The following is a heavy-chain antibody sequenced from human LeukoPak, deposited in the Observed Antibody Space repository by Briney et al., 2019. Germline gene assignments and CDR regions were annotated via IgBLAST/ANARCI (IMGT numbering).Heavy chain of an antibody. Sequence: GESLKISCKGSGYSFTSYWIGWVRQMPGKGLEWMGIIYPGDSDTRYSPSFQGQVTISADKSIGTAYLQWSSLKASDTAMYYCARLASQWELPTLFDYWGQGTLVTVSS. V-gene: IGHV5-51*01. J-gene: IGHJ4*02. CDR1: GYSFTSYW. CDR2: IYPGDSDT. CDR3: ARLASQWELPTLFDY. D-gene: IGHD1-26*01.